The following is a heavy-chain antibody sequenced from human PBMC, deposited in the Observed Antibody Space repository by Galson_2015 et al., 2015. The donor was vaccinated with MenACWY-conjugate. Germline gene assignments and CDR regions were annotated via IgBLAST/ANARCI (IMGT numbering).Heavy chain of an antibody. D-gene: IGHD3-22*01. CDR3: ARDPREVAAMIVLVPNGWFDP. CDR1: GGTFSNYA. V-gene: IGHV1-69*13. Sequence: SVKVSCKASGGTFSNYAINWVRQAPGQGLEWMGGIHPRIGSTNYAQKFQGRVTMTADASTSTAYMELDSLGSEDTAVYYCARDPREVAAMIVLVPNGWFDPWGQGTLVTVSS. CDR2: IHPRIGST. J-gene: IGHJ5*02.